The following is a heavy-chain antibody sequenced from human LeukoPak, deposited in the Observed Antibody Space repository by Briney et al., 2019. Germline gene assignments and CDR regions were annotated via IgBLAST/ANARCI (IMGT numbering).Heavy chain of an antibody. V-gene: IGHV3-21*01. D-gene: IGHD6-25*01. CDR1: GFTFSSYT. J-gene: IGHJ3*01. CDR2: ISSTSTYI. Sequence: GGSLRLSCTASGFTFSSYTMNWVRQAPGRGLEWVSSISSTSTYIHDADSVKGRFTVFRDNANKSLYLQMNSLRAEDTAMYYCARGMRQIDDAFDLWGQGTRVTVSS. CDR3: ARGMRQIDDAFDL.